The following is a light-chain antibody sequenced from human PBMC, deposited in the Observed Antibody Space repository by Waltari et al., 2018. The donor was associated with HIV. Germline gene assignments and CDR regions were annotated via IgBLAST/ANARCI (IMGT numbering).Light chain of an antibody. CDR3: QSADTTAWV. J-gene: IGLJ3*02. Sequence: SYDLTQPPSVSVSPGQTARITCSGDSLPKEYVQWYQQKPGQAPSLLIYKDLKRPSGIPERFSGSTSGTTVTLTISGVQAEDEADYYCQSADTTAWVFGGGTKLTVL. V-gene: IGLV3-25*03. CDR1: SLPKEY. CDR2: KDL.